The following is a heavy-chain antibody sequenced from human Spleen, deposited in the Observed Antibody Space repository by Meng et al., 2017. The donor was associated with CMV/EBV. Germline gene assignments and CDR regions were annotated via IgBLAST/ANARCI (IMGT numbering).Heavy chain of an antibody. CDR3: AKDFHGGNSVLSD. Sequence: GESLKISCAASGFTFSSYAMSWVRQAPGKGLEWVSAISGSGGSTYYADSVKGRFTISRDNSKNTLYLQMNSLRAEDTAVYYCAKDFHGGNSVLSDWGQGTLVTVSS. D-gene: IGHD4-23*01. J-gene: IGHJ4*02. V-gene: IGHV3-23*01. CDR2: ISGSGGST. CDR1: GFTFSSYA.